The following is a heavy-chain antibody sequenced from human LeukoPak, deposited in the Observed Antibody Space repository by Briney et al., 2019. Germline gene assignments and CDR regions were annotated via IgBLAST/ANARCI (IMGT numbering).Heavy chain of an antibody. CDR3: ASAAMVRGVISAGLDR. CDR1: GFTFSSYG. D-gene: IGHD3-10*01. CDR2: IWYDVSNK. Sequence: GRSLRVSCAASGFTFSSYGMHWVRQAPGKGLEWVSVIWYDVSNKYYADSVKGRFTISRDNSKNTLYLQMNSLRAEDTAVYYCASAAMVRGVISAGLDRWGQGTLVTVSS. V-gene: IGHV3-33*01. J-gene: IGHJ4*02.